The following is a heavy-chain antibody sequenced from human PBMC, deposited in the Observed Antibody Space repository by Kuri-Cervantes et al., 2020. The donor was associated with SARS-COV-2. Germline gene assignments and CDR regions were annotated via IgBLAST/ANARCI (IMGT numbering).Heavy chain of an antibody. CDR2: INHSGST. J-gene: IGHJ5*02. CDR3: ARGYCSSTSCYWDGDWFDP. V-gene: IGHV4-34*01. D-gene: IGHD2-2*01. Sequence: ESLKISCAVYGGSFSGYYWSWIRQPPGKGLEWIGEINHSGSTNYNPSLKSRVTISVDTSKNQFSLKLSSVTAADTAVYYCARGYCSSTSCYWDGDWFDPWGQGTLVTVYS. CDR1: GGSFSGYY.